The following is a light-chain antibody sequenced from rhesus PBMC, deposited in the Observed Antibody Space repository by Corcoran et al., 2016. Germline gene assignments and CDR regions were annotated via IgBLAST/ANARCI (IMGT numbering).Light chain of an antibody. Sequence: EIVMTQSPATLSLSPGERATLSCRASQSVSSRLAWYQQKPGQAPRHLIYDASSRASGIPARCSGGGSWTEFTLTISSLEPEDVAVYDCQQYSNSWTFGQGTKVEIK. CDR1: QSVSSR. J-gene: IGKJ1*01. V-gene: IGKV3-42*01. CDR2: DAS. CDR3: QQYSNSWT.